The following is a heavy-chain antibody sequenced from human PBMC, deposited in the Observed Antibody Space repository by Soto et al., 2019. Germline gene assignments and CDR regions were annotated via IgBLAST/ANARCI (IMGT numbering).Heavy chain of an antibody. Sequence: QVQLQQWGAGLLKPSETLSLTCAVYGGSFSGYYWSWIRQPPGKGLEWIGEINHSGSTNYNPSLKSRVTISVDTSKNQFSLKLSSVTAADAAVYYCARSSRIDIWGQGTMVTVSS. V-gene: IGHV4-34*01. J-gene: IGHJ3*02. CDR1: GGSFSGYY. CDR3: ARSSRIDI. CDR2: INHSGST. D-gene: IGHD2-2*01.